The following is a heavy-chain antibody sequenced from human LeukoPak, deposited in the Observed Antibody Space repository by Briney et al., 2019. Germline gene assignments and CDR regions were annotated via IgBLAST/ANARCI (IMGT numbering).Heavy chain of an antibody. V-gene: IGHV1-8*01. CDR3: ARGPRGDYLWGSYRYPFEN. CDR1: GYTFTSYD. D-gene: IGHD3-16*02. CDR2: MNPNSGNT. J-gene: IGHJ4*02. Sequence: ASVKVSCKASGYTFTSYDINWVRQATGQGPEWLGWMNPNSGNTGYAQKFQGRVTMTGNTSITTVYMELSSLRSEDTAVYYCARGPRGDYLWGSYRYPFENWGQGTLVTVSS.